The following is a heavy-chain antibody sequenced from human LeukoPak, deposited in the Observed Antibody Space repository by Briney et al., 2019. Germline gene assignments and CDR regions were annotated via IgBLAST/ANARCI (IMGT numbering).Heavy chain of an antibody. V-gene: IGHV4-4*07. CDR2: IYTSGST. Sequence: AETLSLTCTVSGVSISSYYWSWMRQPAGKGLVWIGRIYTSGSTNYNPSLKSRVTMSVDTSKNQFSLKLSSVPAADTAVYYCAGDIVVVVAATEYNWFDPWGQGTLVTVSS. CDR1: GVSISSYY. D-gene: IGHD2-15*01. J-gene: IGHJ5*02. CDR3: AGDIVVVVAATEYNWFDP.